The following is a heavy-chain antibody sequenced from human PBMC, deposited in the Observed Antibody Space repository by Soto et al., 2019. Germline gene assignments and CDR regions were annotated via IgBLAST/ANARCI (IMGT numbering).Heavy chain of an antibody. CDR1: GGTFSSYT. V-gene: IGHV1-69*04. D-gene: IGHD2-2*01. CDR3: ARDCSSTSCYYPDAFDI. J-gene: IGHJ3*02. Sequence: GASVKVSCKASGGTFSSYTIRWVRQAPGQGLEWKGKIIPILGIANYAQKFKSRVTITADKSTSTAYKELSNLRYEDTAVYYCARDCSSTSCYYPDAFDIWGQGPMVTGSS. CDR2: IIPILGIA.